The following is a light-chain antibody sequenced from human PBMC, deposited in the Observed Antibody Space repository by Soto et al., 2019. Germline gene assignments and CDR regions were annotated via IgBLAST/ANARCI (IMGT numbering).Light chain of an antibody. CDR2: AAS. CDR3: QQSYSTLET. V-gene: IGKV1-39*01. J-gene: IGKJ4*01. CDR1: QSTSSY. Sequence: DIQMTQSPSSLSASVGDRVTITCRASQSTSSYLNWYQQKPGKAPKLLIYAASSLQSGVPSRFSGSGSGTDFTLTISSLQPEDFATYYCQQSYSTLETFGGGTKVEIK.